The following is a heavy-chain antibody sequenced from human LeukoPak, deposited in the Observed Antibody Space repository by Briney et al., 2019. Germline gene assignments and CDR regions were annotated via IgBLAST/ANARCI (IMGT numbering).Heavy chain of an antibody. CDR3: ARGRIAARPEFDY. D-gene: IGHD6-6*01. J-gene: IGHJ4*02. V-gene: IGHV1-2*02. CDR1: GYTFTGYY. Sequence: ASVKVSCKASGYTFTGYYMHWVRQAPGQGLEWMGWINPNSGGTNYAQKFQGRVTMTRDTSISTAYMELSRLRSDDTAVYYCARGRIAARPEFDYWGQGTLVTVSP. CDR2: INPNSGGT.